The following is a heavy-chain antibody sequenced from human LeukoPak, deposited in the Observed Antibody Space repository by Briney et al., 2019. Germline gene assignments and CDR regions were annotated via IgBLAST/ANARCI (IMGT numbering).Heavy chain of an antibody. D-gene: IGHD2-2*01. CDR1: GFTFSSCA. V-gene: IGHV3-30-3*01. CDR3: ARDHCSSTSCYPPYYYYGMDV. J-gene: IGHJ6*02. Sequence: GSLRLSCAASGFTFSSCAMHWVRQAPGKGLEWVAVISYDGSNKYYADSVKGRFTISRDNSKNTLYLQMNSLRAEDTAVYYCARDHCSSTSCYPPYYYYGMDVWGQGTTVTVSS. CDR2: ISYDGSNK.